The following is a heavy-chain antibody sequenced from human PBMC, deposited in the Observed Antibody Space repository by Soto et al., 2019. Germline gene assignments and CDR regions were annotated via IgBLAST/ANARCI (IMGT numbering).Heavy chain of an antibody. CDR2: IYNIGST. CDR1: GGTIRGYY. D-gene: IGHD6-19*01. J-gene: IGHJ4*02. CDR3: ARHVNLPLAGTGFDS. Sequence: SETLCLTCTVSGGTIRGYYCSWLRQPPGKGLEWIGYIYNIGSTNYNPSLRSRVTMSIDTSQEQFSLKLSSVTATDTAVYYCARHVNLPLAGTGFDSWGGGTLVTVSS. V-gene: IGHV4-59*08.